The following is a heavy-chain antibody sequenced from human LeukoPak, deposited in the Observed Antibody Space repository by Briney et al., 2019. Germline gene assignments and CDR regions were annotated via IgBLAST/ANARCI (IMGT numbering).Heavy chain of an antibody. Sequence: PPGGSLRLSCAVSGFTFTGYAMHWVRQAPGRGLEGVAFTLYDGSSQYYPDSLRGRFTISRDNSKNTLFLQMNNLTHDDTAVYDCAKDLLLRQFVLDFWGQGTPVTVSS. CDR2: TLYDGSSQ. CDR1: GFTFTGYA. J-gene: IGHJ4*02. D-gene: IGHD5-24*01. V-gene: IGHV3-30*02. CDR3: AKDLLLRQFVLDF.